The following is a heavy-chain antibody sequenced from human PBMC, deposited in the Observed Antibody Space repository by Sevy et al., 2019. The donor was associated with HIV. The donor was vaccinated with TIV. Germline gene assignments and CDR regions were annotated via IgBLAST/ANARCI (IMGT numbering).Heavy chain of an antibody. J-gene: IGHJ5*02. V-gene: IGHV4-39*01. CDR1: GGSISSSSYY. D-gene: IGHD6-19*01. CDR3: ASGFQHIGWLVLKESLRWFDP. Sequence: SETLSLTCTVSGGSISSSSYYWGWIRQPPGKGLEWIGSIYYSGSTYYNPSLKSRVTISVDTSKNQFSLKLISVTAADTAVYYCASGFQHIGWLVLKESLRWFDPWGQGTLVTVSS. CDR2: IYYSGST.